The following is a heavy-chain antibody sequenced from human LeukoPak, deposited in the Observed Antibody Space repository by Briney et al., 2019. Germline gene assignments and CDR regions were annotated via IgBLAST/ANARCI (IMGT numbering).Heavy chain of an antibody. CDR1: GYTFTSYG. CDR3: ARAEGRDPSNPNSSGWRRYYYYYYGMDV. CDR2: ISAYNGNT. Sequence: GASVKVSCKASGYTFTSYGISWVRQAPGQGLEWMGWISAYNGNTNYAQKFQGRVTITADKSTSTAYMELSSLRSEDTAVYYCARAEGRDPSNPNSSGWRRYYYYYYGMDVWGQGTTVTVSS. D-gene: IGHD6-19*01. J-gene: IGHJ6*02. V-gene: IGHV1-18*01.